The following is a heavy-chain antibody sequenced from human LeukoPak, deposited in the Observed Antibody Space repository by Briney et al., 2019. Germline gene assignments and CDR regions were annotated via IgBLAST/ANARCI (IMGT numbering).Heavy chain of an antibody. Sequence: PGGSLRLSCAASGFTFSSYSMNWVRQAPGKGLVWVSRINSDGSSTSYADSVKGRFTISRDNAKNTLYLQMNSLRAEDTAVYYCAREPYSSSAGYYYYYMDVWGKGTTVTVSS. CDR2: INSDGSST. CDR1: GFTFSSYS. CDR3: AREPYSSSAGYYYYYMDV. D-gene: IGHD6-6*01. J-gene: IGHJ6*03. V-gene: IGHV3-74*01.